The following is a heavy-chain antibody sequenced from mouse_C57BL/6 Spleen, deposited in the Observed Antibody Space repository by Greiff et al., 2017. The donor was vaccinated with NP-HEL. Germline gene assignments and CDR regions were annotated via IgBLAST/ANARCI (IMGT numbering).Heavy chain of an antibody. J-gene: IGHJ1*03. D-gene: IGHD1-1*01. CDR2: ISDGGSYT. CDR1: GFTFSSYA. V-gene: IGHV5-4*01. Sequence: EVQRVESGGGLVKPGGSLKLSCAASGFTFSSYAMSWVRQTPEKRLEWVATISDGGSYTYYPDNVKGRFTISRDNAKNNLYLQMSHLKSEDTAMYYCARDRAYYGSDWYFDVWGTGTTVTVSS. CDR3: ARDRAYYGSDWYFDV.